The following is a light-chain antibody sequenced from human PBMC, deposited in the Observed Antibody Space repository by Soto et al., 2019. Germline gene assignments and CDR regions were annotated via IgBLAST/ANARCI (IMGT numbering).Light chain of an antibody. J-gene: IGKJ5*01. V-gene: IGKV1-39*01. CDR1: QGMSSY. CDR3: QQSYSNTPS. CDR2: SAS. Sequence: DIHLTQSPSSLSGSVGYIVSITCRVSQGMSSYLNWYRQKPGKVPKLLIYSASNLQSGVPSRLSRRAYGTDLPITTSSMKNEDFETHSCQQSYSNTPSFGQGTRLEIK.